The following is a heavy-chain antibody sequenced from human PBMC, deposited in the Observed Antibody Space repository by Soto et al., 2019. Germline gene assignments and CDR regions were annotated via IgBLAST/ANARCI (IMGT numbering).Heavy chain of an antibody. CDR2: INHRGST. CDR1: SGSFTGYY. CDR3: ARGGGCSGGNCYSTDY. D-gene: IGHD2-15*01. Sequence: SETLSLTCAVYSGSFTGYYWSWSRQPPGKGLEWIGEINHRGSTNYNPSLKSRVTISVDTSKNQVSLKLNSVTAADTAVYYCARGGGCSGGNCYSTDYWGQGTRVTVSS. V-gene: IGHV4-34*01. J-gene: IGHJ4*02.